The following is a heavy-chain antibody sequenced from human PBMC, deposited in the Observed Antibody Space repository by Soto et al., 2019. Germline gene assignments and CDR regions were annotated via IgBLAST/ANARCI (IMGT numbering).Heavy chain of an antibody. V-gene: IGHV4-31*02. CDR3: ARSSDYYDSSGYFVFDY. J-gene: IGHJ4*02. D-gene: IGHD3-22*01. CDR1: GRSISSGGYY. CDR2: IYYSGST. Sequence: ARSLTWTVAGRSISSGGYYWSWIRQPPGKGLVWTGYIYYSGSTYYNPPLKSRVTISVDTSKNPFSQKLSSVTAADTGVYYCARSSDYYDSSGYFVFDYWGQGTLVTVSS.